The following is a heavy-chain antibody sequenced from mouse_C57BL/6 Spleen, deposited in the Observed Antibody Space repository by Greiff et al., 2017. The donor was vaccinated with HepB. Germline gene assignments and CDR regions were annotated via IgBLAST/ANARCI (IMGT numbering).Heavy chain of an antibody. Sequence: QVQLKESGPGLVQPSQRLSITCTVSGFSLTSYGVHWVRQSPGKGLEWLGVIWSGGSTDYNAAFISRLSISKDNSKSQVFFKMNSLQAADTAIYYCARAGTAYYFDYWGQGTTLTVSS. V-gene: IGHV2-2*01. CDR1: GFSLTSYG. CDR2: IWSGGST. CDR3: ARAGTAYYFDY. D-gene: IGHD4-1*01. J-gene: IGHJ2*01.